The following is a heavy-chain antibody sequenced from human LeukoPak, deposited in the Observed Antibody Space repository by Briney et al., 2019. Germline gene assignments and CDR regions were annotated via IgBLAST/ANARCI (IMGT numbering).Heavy chain of an antibody. CDR1: GYTFTNNY. J-gene: IGHJ4*02. V-gene: IGHV1-46*01. CDR3: AREDLYSYACFDY. D-gene: IGHD5-18*01. Sequence: ASVKVSCKASGYTFTNNYIHWVRQAPGQGLEWMGLINPSGGDTNYAPKFQGRVTMTRDTSTITVYMELSSLRSEDTAVYYCAREDLYSYACFDYWGQGTLVTVSS. CDR2: INPSGGDT.